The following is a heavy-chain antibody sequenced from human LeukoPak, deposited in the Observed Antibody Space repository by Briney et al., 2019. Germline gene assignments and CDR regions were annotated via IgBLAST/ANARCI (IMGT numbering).Heavy chain of an antibody. J-gene: IGHJ6*04. CDR2: IKQDGSEK. V-gene: IGHV3-7*01. CDR3: AELGITMIGGV. CDR1: GFTFSSYW. Sequence: GGSLRPSCAASGFTFSSYWMSWVRQAPGKGLEWVANIKQDGSEKYYVDSVKGRFTISRDNAKNSLYLQMNSLRAEDTAVYYCAELGITMIGGVWGKGTTVTISS. D-gene: IGHD3-10*02.